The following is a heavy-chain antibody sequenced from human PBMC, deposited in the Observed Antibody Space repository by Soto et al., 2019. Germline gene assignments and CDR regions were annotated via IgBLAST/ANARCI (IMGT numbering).Heavy chain of an antibody. V-gene: IGHV3-23*01. CDR3: ARHSGTTQAGRNFDS. Sequence: GGSLRLSCAASGFTFNSHAMSWVRRAPGKGREWVSAVDASGSYTSYADSVKGRFTISRDNSKNMLFLQMNSLGAEDTALYYCARHSGTTQAGRNFDSWGQGILVTVSS. CDR2: VDASGSYT. CDR1: GFTFNSHA. D-gene: IGHD5-12*01. J-gene: IGHJ4*02.